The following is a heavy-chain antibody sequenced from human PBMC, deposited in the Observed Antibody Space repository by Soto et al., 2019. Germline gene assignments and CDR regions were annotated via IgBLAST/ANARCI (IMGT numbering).Heavy chain of an antibody. CDR2: IDSSGTDI. D-gene: IGHD6-13*01. Sequence: GGSLRLSCAASGFTFSSRYMNWVRQAPGKGLEWVSSIDSSGTDIYYADSVKGRLTISRDNAKNSLYLRMNSLRAEDTAVYYCARARVGDSSSWSALDIWGLGTMVTVSS. CDR3: ARARVGDSSSWSALDI. CDR1: GFTFSSRY. J-gene: IGHJ3*02. V-gene: IGHV3-21*01.